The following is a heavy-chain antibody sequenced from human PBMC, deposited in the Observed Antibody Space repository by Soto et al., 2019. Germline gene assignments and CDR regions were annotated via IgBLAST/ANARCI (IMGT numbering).Heavy chain of an antibody. CDR2: IIPIFGTA. D-gene: IGHD3-22*01. V-gene: IGHV1-69*13. CDR1: GGTFSSYA. CDR3: AXLPAYYYDSSGPYYFDY. J-gene: IGHJ4*02. Sequence: ASVKVSCKASGGTFSSYAISWVRQAPGQGLEWMGGIIPIFGTANYAQKFQGRVTITADESTSTAYMELSSLRSEDTAVYYCAXLPAYYYDSSGPYYFDYWGQGTLVTVSS.